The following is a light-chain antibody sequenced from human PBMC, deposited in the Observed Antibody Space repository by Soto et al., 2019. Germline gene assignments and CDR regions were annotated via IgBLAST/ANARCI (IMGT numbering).Light chain of an antibody. CDR2: EVS. CDR3: SSYTSSSTRV. V-gene: IGLV2-14*01. CDR1: SSDVGGYNY. Sequence: QSALTQPASVSGSPGQSITISCTGTSSDVGGYNYVSWYQQRPGKAPKLMIYEVSKRPSGVSNRFSGSKSGNTASLTISGLQAEDEADYYCSSYTSSSTRVFGVGTKLTVL. J-gene: IGLJ2*01.